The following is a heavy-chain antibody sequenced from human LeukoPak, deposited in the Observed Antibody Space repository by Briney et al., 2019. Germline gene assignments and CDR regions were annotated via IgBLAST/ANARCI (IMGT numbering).Heavy chain of an antibody. Sequence: TGGSLRLSCAASGFTFSDYYMSWIRQAPGKGLEWVSYISSSGSTTYYADSVKGRFTISRDNAKNSLYLQMNSLRVEDTAVYYCVRGVSISSSWYNDLWGQGTMVTVSS. CDR3: VRGVSISSSWYNDL. D-gene: IGHD6-13*01. J-gene: IGHJ3*01. V-gene: IGHV3-11*01. CDR2: ISSSGSTT. CDR1: GFTFSDYY.